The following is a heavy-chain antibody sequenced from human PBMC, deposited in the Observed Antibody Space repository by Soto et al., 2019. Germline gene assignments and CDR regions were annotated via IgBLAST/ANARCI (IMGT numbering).Heavy chain of an antibody. Sequence: PGGSLRPSCEASGFTFSSHAMSWVRQSLGRGLEWVSGITSIGGTTAYADSVKGRFTISRDNSKNTLYLQMNSLRAEDTAVYYCAKDRCGSGWCYFDFWGQGTLVTVSS. CDR1: GFTFSSHA. CDR3: AKDRCGSGWCYFDF. V-gene: IGHV3-23*01. CDR2: ITSIGGTT. D-gene: IGHD6-19*01. J-gene: IGHJ4*02.